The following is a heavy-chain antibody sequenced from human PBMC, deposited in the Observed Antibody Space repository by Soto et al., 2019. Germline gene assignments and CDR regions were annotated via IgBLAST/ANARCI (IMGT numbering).Heavy chain of an antibody. J-gene: IGHJ2*01. D-gene: IGHD4-17*01. CDR1: GFPFSSSV. CDR3: ATPDYGDYWYFDL. CDR2: IVVCSGHT. V-gene: IGHV1-58*01. Sequence: QMQLVQSGPEVKKPGTSVKVSCKASGFPFSSSVVQWVRQGHGQRLEWIGWIVVCSGHTKYAQKFQERVSITRDMSTSTAYMELTSLRSEDTAMYYCATPDYGDYWYFDLWGRGTLVTVSS.